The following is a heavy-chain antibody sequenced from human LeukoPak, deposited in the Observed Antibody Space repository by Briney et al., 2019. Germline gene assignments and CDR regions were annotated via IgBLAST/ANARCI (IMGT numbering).Heavy chain of an antibody. J-gene: IGHJ4*02. V-gene: IGHV3-21*01. CDR2: ISSSSSYI. D-gene: IGHD2-15*01. CDR1: GFTFSSYS. Sequence: PGGSLRLSCTASGFTFSSYSMNWVRQAPGKGLEWVSSISSSSSYIYYADSVKGRFTISRDNAKNSLYLQMNSLRAEDTAVYYCAREGGPVPDYWGQGTLVTVSS. CDR3: AREGGPVPDY.